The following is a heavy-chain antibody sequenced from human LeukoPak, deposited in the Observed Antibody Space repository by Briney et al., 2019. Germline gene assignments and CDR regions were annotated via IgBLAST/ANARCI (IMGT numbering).Heavy chain of an antibody. V-gene: IGHV3-48*03. CDR2: ISSSGSTI. CDR3: ARGSLYGDSAVDY. J-gene: IGHJ4*02. CDR1: GFTFNRYE. D-gene: IGHD4-17*01. Sequence: GGSLRLSCAASGFTFNRYEMNWVRQAPGKGLEWVSYISSSGSTIYYAHSVKGRFIISRDNAKHSLYLQMNSLRAEDTAAYYCARGSLYGDSAVDYWGQGTLVTVPS.